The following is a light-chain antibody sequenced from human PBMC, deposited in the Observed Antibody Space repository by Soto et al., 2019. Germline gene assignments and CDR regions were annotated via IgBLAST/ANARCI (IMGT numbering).Light chain of an antibody. CDR3: QHYNSYSEA. CDR1: QTISSW. J-gene: IGKJ1*01. CDR2: KAS. V-gene: IGKV1-5*03. Sequence: DLQITQSPSTLSGSVGSRVTLTCRASQTISSWLAWYQQKPGKAPKLLIYKASTLKSGVPSRFSGSGSGTEFTLTISSLQPDDFATYYCQHYNSYSEAFGQGTKVDIK.